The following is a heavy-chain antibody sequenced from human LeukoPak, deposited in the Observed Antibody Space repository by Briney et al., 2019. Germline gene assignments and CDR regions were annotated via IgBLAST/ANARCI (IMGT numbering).Heavy chain of an antibody. CDR3: ASGNQYYFDY. V-gene: IGHV3-30*04. Sequence: GGSLRLSCAASGFTFSSYAMHWVRQAPGKGLEWVAVISYDGSNKYYADSVKGRFTISRDNSKNTLYLQMNSLRAEDTAVYYCASGNQYYFDYWGQGTLDTVSS. CDR2: ISYDGSNK. CDR1: GFTFSSYA. J-gene: IGHJ4*02. D-gene: IGHD4-23*01.